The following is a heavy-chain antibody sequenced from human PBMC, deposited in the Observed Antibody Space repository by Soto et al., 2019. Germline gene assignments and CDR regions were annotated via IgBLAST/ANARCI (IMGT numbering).Heavy chain of an antibody. J-gene: IGHJ4*02. D-gene: IGHD6-13*01. V-gene: IGHV4-39*01. CDR2: FYFRGST. CDR1: GVSISSSNYY. Sequence: SETLSLTCRVSGVSISSSNYYWGWIRQPPGMGLEWIGSFYFRGSTYYSPSLKSRVTMSVGTSKNQFSLNLSSVTAADTAVYYCARHAVIVAAAPGRYWGQGTLVTVSS. CDR3: ARHAVIVAAAPGRY.